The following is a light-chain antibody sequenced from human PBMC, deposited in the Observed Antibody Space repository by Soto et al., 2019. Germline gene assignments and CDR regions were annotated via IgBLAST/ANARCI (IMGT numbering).Light chain of an antibody. J-gene: IGKJ1*01. CDR1: QGISTY. CDR2: AAS. Sequence: DIQMTQSPSSLSASVGDRVTITCRASQGISTYLAWYQQKPGKVPKLLIYAASTLQSGVPSRFSGSGSGTDFTLTISSLQPEDVATYYCQKYNSAPPTFGQGTKVEIK. V-gene: IGKV1-27*01. CDR3: QKYNSAPPT.